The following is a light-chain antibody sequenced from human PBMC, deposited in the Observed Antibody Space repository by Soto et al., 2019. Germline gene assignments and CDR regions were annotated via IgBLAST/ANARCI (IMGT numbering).Light chain of an antibody. CDR3: LQYDTSPRT. CDR1: QVFSTSH. Sequence: ENLLTQSPDTLSLPPGERATLSFRASQVFSTSHLAWYQLKPGQAPRLLIYRASTRAAGIPDRFSGTGSGTDFTLTISRLEPEDFAVYFCLQYDTSPRTFGQGTKVDI. V-gene: IGKV3-20*01. CDR2: RAS. J-gene: IGKJ1*01.